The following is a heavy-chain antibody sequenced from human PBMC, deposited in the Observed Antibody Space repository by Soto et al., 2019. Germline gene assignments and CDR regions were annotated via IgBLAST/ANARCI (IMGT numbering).Heavy chain of an antibody. V-gene: IGHV1-18*01. D-gene: IGHD2-21*02. CDR3: ARRYGDPSSSTGFDY. CDR1: GYTFGIYS. CDR2: INTYSGKT. Sequence: GPGVKKPGASVKVSCKASGYTFGIYSITWVRQAPGQGLEWLGGINTYSGKTYYAQKVQGRVTLTTDTSTSPAYMDMRSLRSDDTAVYYCARRYGDPSSSTGFDYWGQGTLVSVSS. J-gene: IGHJ4*02.